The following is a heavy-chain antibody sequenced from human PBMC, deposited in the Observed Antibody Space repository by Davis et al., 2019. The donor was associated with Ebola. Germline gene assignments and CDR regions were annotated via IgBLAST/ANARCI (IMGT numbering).Heavy chain of an antibody. V-gene: IGHV1-18*01. CDR3: ARDRAVYYDSSGYYYYYYYGMDV. D-gene: IGHD3-22*01. CDR2: ISAYNGNT. Sequence: AASVKVSCKASGYTFTSYAMHWVRQAPGQRLEWMGWISAYNGNTNYAQKLQGRVTMTTDTSTSTAYMELRSLRSDDTAVYYCARDRAVYYDSSGYYYYYYYGMDVWGKGTTVTVSS. J-gene: IGHJ6*04. CDR1: GYTFTSYA.